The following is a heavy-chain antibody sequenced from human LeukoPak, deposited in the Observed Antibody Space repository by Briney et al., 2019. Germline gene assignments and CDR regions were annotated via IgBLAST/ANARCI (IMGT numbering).Heavy chain of an antibody. CDR3: ARRGITYSTSFFDS. CDR2: IYYPGST. V-gene: IGHV4-39*01. J-gene: IGHJ4*02. CDR1: GGSISGGKEF. Sequence: PSETLSLTCAVSGGSISGGKEFWGWLRQSPGKGLEGIGSIYYPGSTYYNPSLKSLVTISVDTSKSEFSLMVHSVTAADTAMYYCARRGITYSTSFFDSWGQGTLVTVAS. D-gene: IGHD6-13*01.